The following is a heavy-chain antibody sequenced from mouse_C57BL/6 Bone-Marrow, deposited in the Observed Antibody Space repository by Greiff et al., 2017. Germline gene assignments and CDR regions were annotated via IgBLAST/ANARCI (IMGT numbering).Heavy chain of an antibody. D-gene: IGHD1-1*01. CDR1: GYTFTSYW. Sequence: VQLQQPGAELVKPGASVKLSCKASGYTFTSYWMHWVKQRPGQGLEWIGMIHPNSGSTNYNEKFKGKATLTVDKSSSTAYMQLSSLTSEDSAVYYCARSEFITTVVAGDYWGQGTTLTVSS. J-gene: IGHJ2*01. V-gene: IGHV1-64*01. CDR3: ARSEFITTVVAGDY. CDR2: IHPNSGST.